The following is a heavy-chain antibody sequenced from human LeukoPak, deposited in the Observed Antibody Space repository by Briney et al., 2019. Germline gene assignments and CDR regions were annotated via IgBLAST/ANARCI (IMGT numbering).Heavy chain of an antibody. CDR2: INHSGST. CDR1: GASFSGYY. V-gene: IGHV4-34*01. J-gene: IGHJ3*02. D-gene: IGHD3-10*01. Sequence: SETLSLTCAVYGASFSGYYWSWIRQPPGKGLEWIGEINHSGSTNYNPSLKSRVTISVDTSKNQFSLKLSSVTAADTAVYYCARWLWFGGDAFDIWGQGTMVTVSS. CDR3: ARWLWFGGDAFDI.